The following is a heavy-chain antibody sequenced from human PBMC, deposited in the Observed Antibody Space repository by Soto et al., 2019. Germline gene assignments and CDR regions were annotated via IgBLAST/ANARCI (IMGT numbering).Heavy chain of an antibody. D-gene: IGHD7-27*01. CDR3: ATPPLGPNWDDAFDI. Sequence: QVQLVQSGAEVKKPGYSVKVSCKASGGTFSSYAISWVRQAPGQGLEWMGGIIPIFGTANYAQKCQGRVTITGDESTSTAYRALSSLRSEDTAVYYCATPPLGPNWDDAFDIWGQGTMVTVSS. CDR2: IIPIFGTA. V-gene: IGHV1-69*01. CDR1: GGTFSSYA. J-gene: IGHJ3*02.